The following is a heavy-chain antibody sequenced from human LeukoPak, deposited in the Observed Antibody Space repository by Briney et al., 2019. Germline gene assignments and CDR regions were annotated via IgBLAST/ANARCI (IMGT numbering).Heavy chain of an antibody. J-gene: IGHJ4*02. CDR2: IRYDGSNE. CDR1: GFTFSSYG. Sequence: GGSLRLSCAASGFTFSSYGMHWVRQAPGKGLEWVSFIRYDGSNEYYADSVRGRFTISRDNSKNTLYLQMNSLRAEDTAVYYCAKDGGGRSGSYFDYWGQGTLVTVSS. CDR3: AKDGGGRSGSYFDY. V-gene: IGHV3-30*02. D-gene: IGHD1-26*01.